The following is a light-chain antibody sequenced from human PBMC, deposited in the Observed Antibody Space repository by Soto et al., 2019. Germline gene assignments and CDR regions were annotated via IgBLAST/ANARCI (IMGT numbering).Light chain of an antibody. J-gene: IGLJ2*01. Sequence: QSALPQPASVSGSPGQSITISCTGTSSDVGGYNYVSWCQQHPGKAPKLMIYDVSNRPSGVSNRFSGSKSGNTASLTISGLQAEDEADYYCSSYTSSSTVVFGGGTKLTVL. CDR3: SSYTSSSTVV. CDR1: SSDVGGYNY. CDR2: DVS. V-gene: IGLV2-14*01.